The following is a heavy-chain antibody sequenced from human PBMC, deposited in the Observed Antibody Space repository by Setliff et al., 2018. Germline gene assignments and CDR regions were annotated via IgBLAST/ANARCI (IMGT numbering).Heavy chain of an antibody. J-gene: IGHJ4*02. CDR3: ASATGY. CDR2: INPAGTED. V-gene: IGHV3-7*01. CDR1: GFTFSTYW. Sequence: LKISCAASGFTFSTYWMTWVRQAPGKGLEWVANINPAGTEDYYVDSVKGRFTISRDNAKTSLYLEMNSLRADDTAVYFCASATGYWGQGNLVTVSS.